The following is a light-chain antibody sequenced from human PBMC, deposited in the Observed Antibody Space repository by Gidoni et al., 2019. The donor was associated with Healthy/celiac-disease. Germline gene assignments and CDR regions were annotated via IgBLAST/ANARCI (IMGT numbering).Light chain of an antibody. CDR2: GAS. V-gene: IGKV3-15*01. Sequence: EIVMTQSPATLSVSPGERATLSCRASQSVSSNLAWYQQKPGQAPRLLIYGASTRATGIPARFSGSGSGTEFTLTISSLQSEDFAVYYCQQYNNWPPLTFXQXTKVEIK. CDR3: QQYNNWPPLT. J-gene: IGKJ1*01. CDR1: QSVSSN.